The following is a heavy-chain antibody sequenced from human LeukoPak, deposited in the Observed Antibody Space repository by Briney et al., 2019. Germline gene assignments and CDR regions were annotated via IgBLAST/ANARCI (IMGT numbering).Heavy chain of an antibody. CDR2: IYYSGST. J-gene: IGHJ6*03. V-gene: IGHV4-59*01. Sequence: SETLSLTCTVSGGSISSYYRSWIRQPPGKGLEWIGYIYYSGSTNYNPSLKSRVTISVDTSKNQFSLKLSSVTAADTAVYYCARSYSNDGYYYYYYMDVWGKGTTVTVSS. CDR3: ARSYSNDGYYYYYYMDV. CDR1: GGSISSYY. D-gene: IGHD4-11*01.